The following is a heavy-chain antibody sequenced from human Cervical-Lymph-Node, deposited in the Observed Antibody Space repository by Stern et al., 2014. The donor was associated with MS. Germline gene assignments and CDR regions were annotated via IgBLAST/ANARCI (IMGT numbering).Heavy chain of an antibody. CDR2: LLPIFGTA. J-gene: IGHJ3*02. D-gene: IGHD3-3*01. V-gene: IGHV1-69*01. CDR1: GGNFGSYA. CDR3: ARGPLEWNAFDI. Sequence: QVQLVQSGAGVKQPGSSVKVSCEASGGNFGSYAIRWVRQAPGQGLEWMGGLLPIFGTAKYAQKFTGRVTDTAAESTSIPYMELSSLRSEDTAVYYCARGPLEWNAFDIWGQGTRVTVS.